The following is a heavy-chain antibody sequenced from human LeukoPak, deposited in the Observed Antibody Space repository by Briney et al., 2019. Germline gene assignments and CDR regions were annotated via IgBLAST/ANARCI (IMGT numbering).Heavy chain of an antibody. CDR3: ARGRGYDFWSGPPTAAFDY. CDR2: IHDSGST. Sequence: SETLSLTCTVSGGSIRSSYYYWGWLRQPPGKGLEWIGSIHDSGSTYYNPSLKSRVTISVDKSKNQFSLKLSSVTAAVTAVYYCARGRGYDFWSGPPTAAFDYWGQGTLVTVSS. V-gene: IGHV4-39*07. CDR1: GGSIRSSYYY. D-gene: IGHD3-3*01. J-gene: IGHJ4*02.